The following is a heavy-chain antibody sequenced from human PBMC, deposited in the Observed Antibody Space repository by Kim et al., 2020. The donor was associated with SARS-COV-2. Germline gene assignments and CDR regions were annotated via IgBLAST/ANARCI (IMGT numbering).Heavy chain of an antibody. J-gene: IGHJ4*02. CDR3: ASDYYDSSGYPLHFDY. Sequence: GGSLRLSCAASGFTFSSYGMHWVRQAPGKGLEWVAVISYDGSNKYYADSVKGRFTISRDNSKNTLYLQMNSLRAEDTAVYYCASDYYDSSGYPLHFDYWGQGTLVTVSS. CDR1: GFTFSSYG. CDR2: ISYDGSNK. V-gene: IGHV3-30*03. D-gene: IGHD3-22*01.